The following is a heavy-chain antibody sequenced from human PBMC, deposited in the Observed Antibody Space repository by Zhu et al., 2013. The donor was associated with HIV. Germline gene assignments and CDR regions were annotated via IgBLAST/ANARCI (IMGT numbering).Heavy chain of an antibody. CDR2: MNPNSGNT. Sequence: QVQLVQSGAEVKKPGASVKVSCKASGYTFTSYDINWVRQATGQGLEWMGWMNPNSGNTGYAQKFQGRVTMTRNTSISTAYMELSSLRSEDTAVYYCARGNYYDYGRRNWFDPWGQGTLVTVSS. CDR1: GYTFTSYD. J-gene: IGHJ5*02. D-gene: IGHD3-22*01. V-gene: IGHV1-8*01. CDR3: ARGNYYDYGRRNWFDP.